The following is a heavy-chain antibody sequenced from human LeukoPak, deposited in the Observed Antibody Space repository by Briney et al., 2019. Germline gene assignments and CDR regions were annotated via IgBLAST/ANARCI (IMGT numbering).Heavy chain of an antibody. CDR3: AREPAYCYDSSGYSV. CDR1: GGSISSSSYY. CDR2: IYYSGST. Sequence: SETLSLTCTVSGGSISSSSYYWGWIRQPPGKGLEWIGSIYYSGSTYYNPSLKSRVTISIDTSKRQFSLKLLSATAADTAVYYCAREPAYCYDSSGYSVWGQGTLVTVSS. J-gene: IGHJ4*02. V-gene: IGHV4-39*07. D-gene: IGHD3-22*01.